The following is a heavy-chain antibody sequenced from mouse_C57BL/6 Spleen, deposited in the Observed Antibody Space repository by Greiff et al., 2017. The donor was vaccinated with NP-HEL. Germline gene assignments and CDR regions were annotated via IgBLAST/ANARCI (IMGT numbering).Heavy chain of an antibody. CDR2: IYPGSGST. J-gene: IGHJ4*01. V-gene: IGHV1-55*01. CDR3: ARSVYYYAMDY. CDR1: GYTFTSYW. Sequence: VQRVESGAELVKPGASVKMSCKASGYTFTSYWITWVKQRPGQGLEWIGDIYPGSGSTNYNEKFKSKATLTVDTSSSTAYMQLSSLTSEDSAVYYCARSVYYYAMDYWGQGTSVTVSS.